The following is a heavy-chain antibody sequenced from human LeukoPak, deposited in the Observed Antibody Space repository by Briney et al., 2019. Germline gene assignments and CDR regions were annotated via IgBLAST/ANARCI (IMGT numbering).Heavy chain of an antibody. D-gene: IGHD3-10*01. J-gene: IGHJ3*02. Sequence: SVKVSCKASGGTFSSYAISWVRPAPGQGLEWMGRIIPILGIANYAQKFQGRVTITADKSTSTAYMELSSLRSEDTAVYYCARNRDLYYYGSGSYEAFDIWGQGTMVTVSS. CDR1: GGTFSSYA. V-gene: IGHV1-69*04. CDR3: ARNRDLYYYGSGSYEAFDI. CDR2: IIPILGIA.